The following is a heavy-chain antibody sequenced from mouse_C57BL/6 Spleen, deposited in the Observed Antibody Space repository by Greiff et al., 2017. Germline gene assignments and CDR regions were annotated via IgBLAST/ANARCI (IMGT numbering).Heavy chain of an antibody. CDR3: ARRPYGPGGYFDV. Sequence: EVQLQQSGPVLVKPGASVKMSCKASGYTFTDYYMNWVKQSHGKSLEWIGVINPYNGGTSYNQKFKGKATLTVDKSSSTAYMELNSLTSEDSAVYYCARRPYGPGGYFDVWGTGTTVTVSS. CDR1: GYTFTDYY. CDR2: INPYNGGT. V-gene: IGHV1-19*01. J-gene: IGHJ1*03. D-gene: IGHD1-1*02.